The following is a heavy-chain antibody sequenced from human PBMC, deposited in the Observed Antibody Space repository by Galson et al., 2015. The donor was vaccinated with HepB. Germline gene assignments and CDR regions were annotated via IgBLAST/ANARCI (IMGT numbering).Heavy chain of an antibody. CDR1: GFTFSSYS. V-gene: IGHV3-73*01. Sequence: SLRLSCAASGFTFSSYSMNWVRQAPGKGLEWVGRIRSKANSYATAYAASVKGRFTISRDDSKNTAYLQMNSLKTEDTAVYYCTRQVFWSGYYYYGMDVWGQGTTVTVSS. J-gene: IGHJ6*02. CDR3: TRQVFWSGYYYYGMDV. D-gene: IGHD3-3*01. CDR2: IRSKANSYAT.